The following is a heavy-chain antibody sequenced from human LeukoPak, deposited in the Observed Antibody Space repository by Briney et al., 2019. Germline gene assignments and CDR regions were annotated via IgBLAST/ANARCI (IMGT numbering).Heavy chain of an antibody. CDR1: GFTFNSYA. J-gene: IGHJ4*02. Sequence: PGGSLRLSRAASGFTFNSYAMSWVRQAPGKGLEWVSAITSSGGSTYYGDSVKGRFTISRDNSKNTLYLQMNSLRVEDTAVYYCAKETQVRGVIITVDYWGQGTLVTVSS. D-gene: IGHD3-10*01. CDR3: AKETQVRGVIITVDY. CDR2: ITSSGGST. V-gene: IGHV3-23*01.